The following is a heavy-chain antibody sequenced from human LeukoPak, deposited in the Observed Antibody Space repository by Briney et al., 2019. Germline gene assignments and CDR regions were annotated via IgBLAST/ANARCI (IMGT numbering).Heavy chain of an antibody. CDR3: AKVRGAVAITFLDY. D-gene: IGHD3-22*01. CDR2: ISGRGGTT. CDR1: GXTFTTYA. Sequence: GSLRLSCSASGXTFTTYAMSWVRQAPGKGLEWVSAISGRGGTTYYADSVKGRFTISRDNSKNTVSLQMNSLRAEDTAVYYCAKVRGAVAITFLDYWGQGTLVTVSS. J-gene: IGHJ4*02. V-gene: IGHV3-23*01.